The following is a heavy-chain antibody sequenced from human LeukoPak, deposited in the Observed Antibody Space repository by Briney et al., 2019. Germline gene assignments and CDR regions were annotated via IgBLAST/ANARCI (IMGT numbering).Heavy chain of an antibody. J-gene: IGHJ5*02. CDR1: GFTFSSYG. D-gene: IGHD2-2*01. CDR2: IWYDGSNK. CDR3: AKALVVPAAPLWFDP. Sequence: PGGSLRLSCAASGFTFSSYGMHWVRQAPGKGLEWVAVIWYDGSNKYYADSVKGRFTISRDNSKNTLYLQMNSLRAEDTAVYYCAKALVVPAAPLWFDPWGQGTLVTVSS. V-gene: IGHV3-33*06.